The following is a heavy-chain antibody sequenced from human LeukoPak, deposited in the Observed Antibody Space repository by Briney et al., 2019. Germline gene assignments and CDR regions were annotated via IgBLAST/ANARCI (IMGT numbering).Heavy chain of an antibody. CDR1: GGSISSYY. J-gene: IGHJ4*02. Sequence: SETLSLTCTVSGGSISSYYWNWIRQPPGKGLEWIGYVYYSGTTNYNPSLKSRVTISVDTSKNQFSLKLSSVTAADTAVYYCARGVYIAAAQYGYWGQGTLVTVSS. V-gene: IGHV4-59*01. D-gene: IGHD6-13*01. CDR3: ARGVYIAAAQYGY. CDR2: VYYSGTT.